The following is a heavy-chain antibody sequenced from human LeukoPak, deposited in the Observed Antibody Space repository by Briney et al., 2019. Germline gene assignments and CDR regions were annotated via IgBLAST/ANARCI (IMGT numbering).Heavy chain of an antibody. J-gene: IGHJ2*01. CDR2: IYTCGST. V-gene: IGHV4-4*07. Sequence: PSETLSLTCTVSGGSINSYYWSWIRQPAGKGLEWIGRIYTCGSTTYNPSLKSRVTISVDTSKKQFSLKVRSVTAADTAVYYCARRDSPFDLWGRGTLVTVS. D-gene: IGHD3-22*01. CDR1: GGSINSYY. CDR3: ARRDSPFDL.